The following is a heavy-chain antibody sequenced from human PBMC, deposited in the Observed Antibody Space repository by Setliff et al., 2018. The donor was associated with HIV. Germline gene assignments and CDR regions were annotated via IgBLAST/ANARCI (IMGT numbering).Heavy chain of an antibody. CDR3: ARDRLSAFDP. J-gene: IGHJ5*02. CDR1: GGSISSASYC. Sequence: KPSETLSLTCTVSGGSISSASYCWSWIRQPAGKGLEWIGHIYSSGSTNYNPSLKSRVTISVDRSKNQFSLKLSSVTAADTAVYYCARDRLSAFDPWGQGTLVTVSS. CDR2: IYSSGST. V-gene: IGHV4-61*09. D-gene: IGHD3-16*01.